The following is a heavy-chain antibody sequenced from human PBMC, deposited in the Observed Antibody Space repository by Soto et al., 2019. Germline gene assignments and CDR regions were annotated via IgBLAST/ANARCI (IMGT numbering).Heavy chain of an antibody. CDR2: ISSDANGGTT. CDR3: SRCYYEARGYFVY. Sequence: EVRLEESGGGPVESGRSLRLSCSGFGFTFANYALTWVRQAPGQGLEWLGFISSDANGGTTDYAAFLRARATISRDGSKGVAYLEIKRLQSDDAGSYYCSRCYYEARGYFVYWGQGTRVAVSS. V-gene: IGHV3-49*04. CDR1: GFTFANYA. D-gene: IGHD3-22*01. J-gene: IGHJ4*02.